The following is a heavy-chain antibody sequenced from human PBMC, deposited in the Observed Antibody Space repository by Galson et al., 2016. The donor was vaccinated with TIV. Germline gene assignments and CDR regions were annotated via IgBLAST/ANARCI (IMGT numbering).Heavy chain of an antibody. Sequence: SVKVSCTASGYTFTDYYMPWVRQAPGQGLEWMGWINPNSGGANSEQTFPGSVTITSDTSNSTANMELNWLTSDDTDIYYCARGGRSPHFDWVPPDHWGQGTLVTVSS. V-gene: IGHV1-2*02. CDR1: GYTFTDYY. CDR2: INPNSGGA. D-gene: IGHD3-9*01. CDR3: ARGGRSPHFDWVPPDH. J-gene: IGHJ4*02.